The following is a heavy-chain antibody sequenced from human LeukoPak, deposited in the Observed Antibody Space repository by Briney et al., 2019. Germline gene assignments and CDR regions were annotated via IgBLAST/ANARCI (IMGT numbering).Heavy chain of an antibody. D-gene: IGHD5-18*01. J-gene: IGHJ5*01. Sequence: GGSLRLSCAASGFTVSSNFMTWVRQAPGKGLEWVSTIYRDDRTFYADSVKDRFTISGDNSKKTLFLQMNSLRAGDTAVYYCARDLGSYVDSWGHGALVTVSS. CDR3: ARDLGSYVDS. V-gene: IGHV3-66*01. CDR1: GFTVSSNF. CDR2: IYRDDRT.